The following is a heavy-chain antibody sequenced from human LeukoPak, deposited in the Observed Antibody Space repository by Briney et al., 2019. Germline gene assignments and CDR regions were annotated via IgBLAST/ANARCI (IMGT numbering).Heavy chain of an antibody. D-gene: IGHD2-15*01. J-gene: IGHJ3*02. CDR3: ARDVLLDAFDI. CDR2: ISSSSIYI. Sequence: PGGSLRLSCAASGFTLSSYSMKWVRQAPGKGLEWVSSISSSSIYIYYADSVKGRFTISRDNAKNSLYLQMNSLRAEDTAVYYCARDVLLDAFDIWGQGTMVTVSS. CDR1: GFTLSSYS. V-gene: IGHV3-21*01.